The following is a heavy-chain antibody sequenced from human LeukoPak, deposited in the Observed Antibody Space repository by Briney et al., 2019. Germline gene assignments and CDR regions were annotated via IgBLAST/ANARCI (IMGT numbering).Heavy chain of an antibody. D-gene: IGHD3-3*01. J-gene: IGHJ4*02. CDR3: ARAKYNDFWSGSYYFDY. CDR2: ISSGGNSI. Sequence: GGSLRLSCAASGFTFSDYYMCWIRQAPGKGLEWVSYISSGGNSIHYADSVKGRFTISRDNAENSLSLQMNSLRAEDTAVYYCARAKYNDFWSGSYYFDYWGQGTLVTVSS. V-gene: IGHV3-11*04. CDR1: GFTFSDYY.